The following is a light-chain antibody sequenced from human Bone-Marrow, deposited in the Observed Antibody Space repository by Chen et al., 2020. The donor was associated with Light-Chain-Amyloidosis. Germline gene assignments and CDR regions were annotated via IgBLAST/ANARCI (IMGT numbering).Light chain of an antibody. CDR1: DLPTKY. J-gene: IGLJ2*01. CDR2: RDT. Sequence: SYELTQPPSVSVSPGPTARITCSGDDLPTKYAYWYQQKPGQAPVLVIHRDTERPSGISERFSGSNSGTTATLTISGVQAEDEADYHCQSADSSGTYEVIVGGGTKLTVL. V-gene: IGLV3-25*03. CDR3: QSADSSGTYEVI.